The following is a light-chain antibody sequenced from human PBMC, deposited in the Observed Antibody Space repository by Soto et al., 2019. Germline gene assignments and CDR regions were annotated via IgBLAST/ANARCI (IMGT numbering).Light chain of an antibody. CDR1: QSVSRNS. CDR3: YQYGSSLYT. Sequence: EIVLTQSPGTLSLPPGERATLSCRASQSVSRNSLAWYQQKPGQAPRLLIYGTSIRATGIPVRFSGSGSGTDFILTIGGREPEAFAVFYCYQYGSSLYTFGQGTKLVIK. CDR2: GTS. J-gene: IGKJ2*01. V-gene: IGKV3-20*01.